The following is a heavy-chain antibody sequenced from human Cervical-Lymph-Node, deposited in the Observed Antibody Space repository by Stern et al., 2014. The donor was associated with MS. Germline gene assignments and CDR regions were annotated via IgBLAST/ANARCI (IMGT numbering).Heavy chain of an antibody. CDR3: AKAGGGVVFNHGLDV. CDR1: GFTFSNYA. CDR2: ISASGSST. J-gene: IGHJ6*02. Sequence: EVQLVESGGGLVQPGGSLRLSCAASGFTFSNYAVSWVRQAPGKGLAWVSVISASGSSTYYADSVKGRFTISRDNSKNTLYLQMNGLRGEDTAVYYCAKAGGGVVFNHGLDVWGQGTAVTVSS. V-gene: IGHV3-23*04. D-gene: IGHD3-3*01.